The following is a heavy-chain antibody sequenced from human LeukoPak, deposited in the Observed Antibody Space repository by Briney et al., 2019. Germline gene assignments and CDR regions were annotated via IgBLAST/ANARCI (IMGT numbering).Heavy chain of an antibody. CDR3: AKHGSGRYFDY. CDR2: ISDSGGKT. Sequence: PGGSLRLSCAASGFXFSTFSNYGMSWVRQAPGKGLEAVSAISDSGGKTYYADSMKGRFTISRDNSKNTLYLQMNSLRAEDTAVYYCAKHGSGRYFDYWGQGTLVTVSS. CDR1: GFXFSTFSNYG. V-gene: IGHV3-23*01. D-gene: IGHD6-19*01. J-gene: IGHJ4*02.